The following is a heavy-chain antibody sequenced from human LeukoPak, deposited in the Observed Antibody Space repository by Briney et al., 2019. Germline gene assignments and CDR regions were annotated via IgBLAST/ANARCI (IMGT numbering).Heavy chain of an antibody. CDR1: GGSISSSNW. J-gene: IGHJ6*02. D-gene: IGHD4-17*01. V-gene: IGHV4-4*02. Sequence: PSETLSLTCAVSGGSISSSNWWSWVRQPPGKGLGWIGEIYHSGSTNYNPSLKSRVTISVDKSKNQFSLKLSSVTAADTAVYYCARGIYGDYTYYYYYGMDVWGQGTTVTVSS. CDR2: IYHSGST. CDR3: ARGIYGDYTYYYYYGMDV.